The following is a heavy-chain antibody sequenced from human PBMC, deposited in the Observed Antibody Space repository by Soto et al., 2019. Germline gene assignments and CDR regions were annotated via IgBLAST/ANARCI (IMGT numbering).Heavy chain of an antibody. J-gene: IGHJ5*02. CDR2: IYYSGST. CDR1: GGSISSSSYY. V-gene: IGHV4-39*01. CDR3: ASTVAGSLGWFDP. Sequence: SETLSLTCTVSGGSISSSSYYWGWIRQPPGKGLEWIGSIYYSGSTYYNPSLKSRVTISVDTSKNQFSLKLSSVTAADTAVYYCASTVAGSLGWFDPWGQGTLVTVSS. D-gene: IGHD6-19*01.